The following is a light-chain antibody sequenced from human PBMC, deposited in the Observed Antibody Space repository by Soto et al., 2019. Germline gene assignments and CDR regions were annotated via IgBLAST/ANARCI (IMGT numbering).Light chain of an antibody. CDR1: QSVSSN. CDR3: QQYGSSGT. J-gene: IGKJ1*01. CDR2: GAS. V-gene: IGKV3-20*01. Sequence: VLTQSPATLYLSPGERATLSCRASQSVSSNLAWYQQKPGQAPRLLIYGASNRATGIPDRFSGSGSGTDFTLTISRLEPEDFAVYYCQQYGSSGTFGQGTKVDIK.